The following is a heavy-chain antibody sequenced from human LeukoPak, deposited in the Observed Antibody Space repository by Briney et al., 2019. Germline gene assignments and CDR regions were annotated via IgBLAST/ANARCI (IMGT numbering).Heavy chain of an antibody. CDR2: IYSGGNT. Sequence: GGSLRLSCAASGFTVRNTYVTWVRQAPGKGLEWVSVIYSGGNTYYADSVKGRFTTSRDNSKNTLFLQMNSLRAEDTAVYFCARGGSVGSYYYFDYWGQGTLVTVSS. CDR3: ARGGSVGSYYYFDY. CDR1: GFTVRNTY. V-gene: IGHV3-53*01. J-gene: IGHJ4*02. D-gene: IGHD1-26*01.